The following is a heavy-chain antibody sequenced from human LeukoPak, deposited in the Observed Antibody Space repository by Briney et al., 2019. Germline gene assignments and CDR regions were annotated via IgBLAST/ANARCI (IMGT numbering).Heavy chain of an antibody. CDR2: IYWDDDK. D-gene: IGHD6-13*01. J-gene: IGHJ4*02. CDR3: AHRTVAGPFDY. V-gene: IGHV2-5*08. Sequence: LRLSCAASGFSLSRYWMSWVRQPPGKALEWLALIYWDDDKRYSPSLKSRLTIAEGTSKNQVVLTVTNVDPTDTGTYYCAHRTVAGPFDYWGQGALVTVSS. CDR1: GFSLSRYW.